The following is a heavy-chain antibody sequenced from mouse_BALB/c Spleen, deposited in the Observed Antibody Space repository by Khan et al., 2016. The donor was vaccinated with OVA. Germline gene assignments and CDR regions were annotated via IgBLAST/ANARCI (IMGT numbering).Heavy chain of an antibody. CDR1: GDTFTTYY. CDR3: ARGDYYGNYRAWFAY. Sequence: QVQLQQSGPELVKPGASVRISCKASGDTFTTYYINWVKQRPGQRLEWIGWIYPGNVNTKYNEMFKGTATLTADKSSSTAYMQPSSLTSDDSAVYFCARGDYYGNYRAWFAYWGQGTLVTVST. D-gene: IGHD2-1*01. V-gene: IGHV1S56*01. CDR2: IYPGNVNT. J-gene: IGHJ3*01.